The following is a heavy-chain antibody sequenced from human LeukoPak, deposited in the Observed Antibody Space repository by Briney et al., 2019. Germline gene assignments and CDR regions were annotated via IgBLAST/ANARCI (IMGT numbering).Heavy chain of an antibody. Sequence: SETLSLTCTVSGGSISSYYWSWVRQPAGKGLEWIGRIYTSGSTNYNPSLKSRVTMSVDTSKNQLSLKLSSVTAADTAVYYCARVREHGITIFGVPLDYWGQGTLVTVSS. CDR2: IYTSGST. CDR1: GGSISSYY. CDR3: ARVREHGITIFGVPLDY. V-gene: IGHV4-4*07. J-gene: IGHJ4*02. D-gene: IGHD3-3*01.